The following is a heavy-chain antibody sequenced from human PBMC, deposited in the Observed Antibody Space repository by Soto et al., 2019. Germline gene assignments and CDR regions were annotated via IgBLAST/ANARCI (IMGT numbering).Heavy chain of an antibody. Sequence: QVQLVESGGGVVQPGRSLRLSCAASGFTFSSYGMHWVRQAPGKGLEWVAVIWYDGSNKDYADSVKGRFTISRDNSKNTLYLQMNSLRAEDTAVYYCARGWDIVVVVAAHDAFDIWGQGTMVTVSS. J-gene: IGHJ3*02. D-gene: IGHD2-15*01. CDR2: IWYDGSNK. CDR1: GFTFSSYG. V-gene: IGHV3-33*01. CDR3: ARGWDIVVVVAAHDAFDI.